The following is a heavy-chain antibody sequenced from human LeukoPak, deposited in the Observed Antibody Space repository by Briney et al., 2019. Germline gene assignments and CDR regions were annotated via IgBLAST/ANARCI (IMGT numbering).Heavy chain of an antibody. CDR3: ATYGSGSYSDDHFQH. D-gene: IGHD3-10*01. V-gene: IGHV4-59*08. CDR2: LYYSGST. J-gene: IGHJ1*01. CDR1: GGSISGYH. Sequence: KPSETLSLTCTVSGGSISGYHYSWIRQPPGKGLEWLGFLYYSGSTKYNPSLKSRVTISLDTSKNQFSPKLISVTAADTAVYYCATYGSGSYSDDHFQHWGQGTLVTVSS.